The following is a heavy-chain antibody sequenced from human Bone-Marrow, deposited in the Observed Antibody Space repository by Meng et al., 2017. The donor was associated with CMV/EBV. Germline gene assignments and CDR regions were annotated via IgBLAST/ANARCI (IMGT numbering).Heavy chain of an antibody. V-gene: IGHV3-30*02. CDR3: AKGGGAARFWIY. J-gene: IGHJ4*02. Sequence: GGSLKISCAASGFTFSSYGMHWVRQAPGKGLEWVAFIRYDGSNKYYADSVKGRFTISRDNSKNTLYLQMNSLRAEDTAVYYCAKGGGAARFWIYWGQGTLVTVSS. CDR2: IRYDGSNK. CDR1: GFTFSSYG. D-gene: IGHD6-6*01.